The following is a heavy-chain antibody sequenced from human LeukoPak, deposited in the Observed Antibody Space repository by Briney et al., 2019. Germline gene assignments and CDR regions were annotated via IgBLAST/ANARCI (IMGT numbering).Heavy chain of an antibody. CDR1: GYTFTSYG. J-gene: IGHJ3*02. Sequence: ASVKVSFKASGYTFTSYGISWVRQAPGQGREWMGWISAYNGNTNYAQKLQGRVTMTTDTSTSTAYMELRSLRSDDTAVYYCARDPAAEWLSDDAFDIWGQGTMVTVSS. CDR3: ARDPAAEWLSDDAFDI. D-gene: IGHD3-3*01. CDR2: ISAYNGNT. V-gene: IGHV1-18*01.